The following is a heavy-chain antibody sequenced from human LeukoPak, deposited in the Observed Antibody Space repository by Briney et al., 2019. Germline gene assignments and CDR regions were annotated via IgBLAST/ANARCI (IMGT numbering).Heavy chain of an antibody. CDR1: GYTFTSYD. D-gene: IGHD2-2*01. CDR3: AKEKGGQLLKRGAFDI. J-gene: IGHJ3*02. V-gene: IGHV1-8*01. Sequence: ASVKVSCKASGYTFTSYDINWVRQATGQGLEWMGWMNPNSGNTGYAQKFQGRVTMTRNTSISTAYMELSSLRAEDTAVYYCAKEKGGQLLKRGAFDIWGQGTMVTVSS. CDR2: MNPNSGNT.